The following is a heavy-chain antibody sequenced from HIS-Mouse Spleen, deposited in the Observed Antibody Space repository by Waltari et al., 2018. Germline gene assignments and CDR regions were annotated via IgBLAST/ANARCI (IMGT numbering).Heavy chain of an antibody. V-gene: IGHV4-39*07. J-gene: IGHJ2*01. CDR2: IYSSGST. D-gene: IGHD6-13*01. CDR1: GGSISSSSYY. Sequence: QLQLQESGPGLVKPSETLSLTCTVSGGSISSSSYYWGWIRQPPGKGLEWIGRIYSSGSTYDNRSLKSRVTISVDTSKNQFSLKLSSVTAADTAVYYCAREIPYSSSWYDWYFDLWGRGTLVTVSS. CDR3: AREIPYSSSWYDWYFDL.